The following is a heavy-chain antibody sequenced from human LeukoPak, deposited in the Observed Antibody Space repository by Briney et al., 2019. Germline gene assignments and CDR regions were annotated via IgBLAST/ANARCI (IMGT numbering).Heavy chain of an antibody. J-gene: IGHJ5*02. CDR2: IYYSGST. V-gene: IGHV4-59*01. Sequence: SETLSLTCTVSGGSISSYYLNWIRRPPGKGLEWIGYIYYSGSTNYNPSLKSRVTISVDTSKNQFSLKLSSVTAADTAVYYCARSTLPDRNWFDPWGQGTLVTVSS. CDR3: ARSTLPDRNWFDP. CDR1: GGSISSYY.